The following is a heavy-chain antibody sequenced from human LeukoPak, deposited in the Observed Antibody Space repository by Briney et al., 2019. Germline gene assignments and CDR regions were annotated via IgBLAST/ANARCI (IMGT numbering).Heavy chain of an antibody. CDR3: VRHARVGRPESRWFDT. D-gene: IGHD1-26*01. V-gene: IGHV4-39*01. CDR2: IFYSGQT. CDR1: NGSISSSNYY. Sequence: PSETLSLTCIVSNGSISSSNYYWGWIRQPPWKGLEWIGSIFYSGQTYYTPSLKSRVTISVATSNNQFSLSLTSVTAADTAVYWCVRHARVGRPESRWFDTWGQGTLVTVSS. J-gene: IGHJ5*02.